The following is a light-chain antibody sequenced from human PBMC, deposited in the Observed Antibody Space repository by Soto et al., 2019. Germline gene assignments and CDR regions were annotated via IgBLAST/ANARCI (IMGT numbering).Light chain of an antibody. CDR3: QQRSNWPPGLT. CDR2: DAS. CDR1: QSVSSD. Sequence: EIVLTQSPATLSLSPGERATLSCRASQSVSSDLAWYQQKPGQAPRLLIYDASNRATGIPARFSGSGSGTDFTLTISSREPEDFAVYYCQQRSNWPPGLTFGGGTKVEIK. V-gene: IGKV3-11*01. J-gene: IGKJ4*01.